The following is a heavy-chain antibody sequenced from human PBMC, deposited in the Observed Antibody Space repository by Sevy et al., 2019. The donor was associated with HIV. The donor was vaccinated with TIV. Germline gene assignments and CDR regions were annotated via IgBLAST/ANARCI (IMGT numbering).Heavy chain of an antibody. Sequence: SETLSLTCTVSGGSISSSSYYWGWIRQPPGKGLEWIGSIYYSGSTYYNPSLKSRVTISVDTSKNQFSLKLSSVTAADTAVYYCARHIKRLRFGIGSDWFDPWGQGTLVTVSS. J-gene: IGHJ5*02. V-gene: IGHV4-39*01. CDR2: IYYSGST. D-gene: IGHD1-26*01. CDR1: GGSISSSSYY. CDR3: ARHIKRLRFGIGSDWFDP.